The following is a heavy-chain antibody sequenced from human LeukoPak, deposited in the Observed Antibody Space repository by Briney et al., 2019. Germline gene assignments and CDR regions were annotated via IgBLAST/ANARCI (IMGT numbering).Heavy chain of an antibody. J-gene: IGHJ4*02. Sequence: WIRQPPGKGLEWIGSIYYSGSTYYNPSLKSRVTISVDTSKNQFSLKLSSVTAADTAVYYCARRGYDYVWGSYRPFDYWGQGTLVTVSS. D-gene: IGHD3-16*02. CDR2: IYYSGST. CDR3: ARRGYDYVWGSYRPFDY. V-gene: IGHV4-39*01.